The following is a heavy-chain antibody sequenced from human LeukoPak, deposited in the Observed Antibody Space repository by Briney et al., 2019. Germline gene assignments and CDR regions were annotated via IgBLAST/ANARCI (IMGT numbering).Heavy chain of an antibody. CDR2: IYYSGST. D-gene: IGHD6-13*01. Sequence: SETLSLTCTVSGGSISSSSYYWGWIRQPPGKGLEWIGSIYYSGSTYYNPSLQSRVTISVDTSKNQSSLKLSSVTAADTAVYYCARRDMIAAAGLFDYWGQGTLVTVSS. CDR3: ARRDMIAAAGLFDY. J-gene: IGHJ4*02. CDR1: GGSISSSSYY. V-gene: IGHV4-39*01.